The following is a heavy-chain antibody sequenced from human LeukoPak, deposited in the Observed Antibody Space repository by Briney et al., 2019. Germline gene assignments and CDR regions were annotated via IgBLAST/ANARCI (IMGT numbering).Heavy chain of an antibody. V-gene: IGHV4-59*11. CDR2: VFDSGST. CDR1: GGSISSHY. CDR3: ARGYSSSWNYFDY. J-gene: IGHJ4*02. D-gene: IGHD6-13*01. Sequence: SETLSLTCAVSGGSISSHYWSWIRQPPGKGLEWIGYVFDSGSTNYNPSLKSRVTISVDTSKKQFSLKLGSVTAADTAVYYCARGYSSSWNYFDYWGQGTLVTVSS.